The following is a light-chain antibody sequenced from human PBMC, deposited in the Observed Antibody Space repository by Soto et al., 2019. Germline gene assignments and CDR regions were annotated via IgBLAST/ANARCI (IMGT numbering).Light chain of an antibody. V-gene: IGKV3-11*01. J-gene: IGKJ2*01. Sequence: ELVLTQSPATLSLSPGEIATLSCRASQSVSSYLAWYQPKPGQAPRLLIYDASNRATGIPARFSGSGSGTDFTLTISSLEPEDFAVYYCQQRSNWPPMYTFGQGTKLEIK. CDR3: QQRSNWPPMYT. CDR2: DAS. CDR1: QSVSSY.